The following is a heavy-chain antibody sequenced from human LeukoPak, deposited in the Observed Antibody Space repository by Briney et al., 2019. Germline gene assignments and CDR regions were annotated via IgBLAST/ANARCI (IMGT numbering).Heavy chain of an antibody. Sequence: GGSLRLSCAASGFTFSNAWMSWVRQAPGKGLEWVGRIKSKTDGGTTDYAAPVKGRFTISGDDSKNTLYLQMNSLKTEDTAVYYCTTDPADYITMTAYRGQGTLVTVSS. CDR1: GFTFSNAW. CDR3: TTDPADYITMTAY. CDR2: IKSKTDGGTT. D-gene: IGHD3-22*01. J-gene: IGHJ4*02. V-gene: IGHV3-15*01.